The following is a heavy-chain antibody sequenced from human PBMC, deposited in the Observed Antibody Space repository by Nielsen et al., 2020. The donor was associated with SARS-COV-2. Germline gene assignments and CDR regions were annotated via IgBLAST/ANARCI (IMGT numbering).Heavy chain of an antibody. Sequence: GGSLRLSCAASGFTFSSYWMSWVRQAPGKGLEWVANIKQDGSEKYYVDSVKGRFTISRDNAKNSLYLQMNSLRAEDTAVYYCARDRNVVVPAAMWFNYYYYMDVWGKGTTVTVSS. J-gene: IGHJ6*03. CDR2: IKQDGSEK. CDR1: GFTFSSYW. D-gene: IGHD2-2*01. V-gene: IGHV3-7*03. CDR3: ARDRNVVVPAAMWFNYYYYMDV.